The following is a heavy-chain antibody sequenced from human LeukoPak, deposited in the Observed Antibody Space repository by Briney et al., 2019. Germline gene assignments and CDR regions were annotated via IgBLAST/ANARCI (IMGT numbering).Heavy chain of an antibody. CDR1: GFTLSDYY. Sequence: GGSLRLSCAASGFTLSDYYMSWIRQAPGKGLEWVSYISSSSSYTNYADSVKGRFTISRDNAKNSLYLQMNSLRAEDTAVYYCARGSAWIGYFDLWGRGTLVTVSS. CDR3: ARGSAWIGYFDL. D-gene: IGHD6-19*01. CDR2: ISSSSSYT. J-gene: IGHJ2*01. V-gene: IGHV3-11*03.